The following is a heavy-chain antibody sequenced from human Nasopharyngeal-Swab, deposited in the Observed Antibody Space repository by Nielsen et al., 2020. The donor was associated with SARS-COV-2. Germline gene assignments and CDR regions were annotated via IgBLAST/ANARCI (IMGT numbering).Heavy chain of an antibody. CDR3: ARDYYDNYDSDY. Sequence: ASVKVSCKTSGYTFTDYYIHWLRQVPGQGLEWVGCINPDSGDTRYAQKFQGRVTVTRDRSRSTAYIELSRLRSDDTAVYCCARDYYDNYDSDYWGQGTLVTVSS. CDR1: GYTFTDYY. J-gene: IGHJ4*02. D-gene: IGHD3-22*01. CDR2: INPDSGDT. V-gene: IGHV1-2*02.